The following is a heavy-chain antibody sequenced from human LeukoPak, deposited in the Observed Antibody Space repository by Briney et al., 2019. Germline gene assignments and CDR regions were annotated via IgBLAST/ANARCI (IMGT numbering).Heavy chain of an antibody. Sequence: SETLSLTCTVSGGSISSYHWSWIRQPPGKGLEWIGYIYYSGSTNYNPSLKSRVTISVDTSKNQFSLKLSSVTAADTAVYYCARDFRTVTGTNSMRAFDIWGQGTMVTVSS. V-gene: IGHV4-59*01. CDR2: IYYSGST. J-gene: IGHJ3*02. CDR1: GGSISSYH. D-gene: IGHD1-20*01. CDR3: ARDFRTVTGTNSMRAFDI.